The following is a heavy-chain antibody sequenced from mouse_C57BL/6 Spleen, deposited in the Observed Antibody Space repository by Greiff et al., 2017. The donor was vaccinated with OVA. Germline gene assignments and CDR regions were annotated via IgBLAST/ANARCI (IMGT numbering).Heavy chain of an antibody. CDR1: GYTFTSYW. D-gene: IGHD1-1*01. Sequence: VQLQQPGAELVKPGASVKMSCKASGYTFTSYWITWVKQRPGQGLEWIGDIYPGIGSTNYNEKFKSKATLTVDTSSSTAYMQLSSLASEDASVYYGAITTVVYFDYWGQGTTLTVSS. J-gene: IGHJ2*01. CDR3: AITTVVYFDY. CDR2: IYPGIGST. V-gene: IGHV1-55*01.